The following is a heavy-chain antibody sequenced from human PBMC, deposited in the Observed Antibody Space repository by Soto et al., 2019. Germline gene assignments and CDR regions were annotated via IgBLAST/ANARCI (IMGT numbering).Heavy chain of an antibody. Sequence: GGSLRLSCAASGFTFSSYAMSWVRQAPGKGLEWVSAISGSGGSTYYADSVKGRFTISRDNSKNTLYLQMNSLRAEDTAVYYCAKSKSRPGIAVAGTSSAFDIWGQGTMVTVSS. J-gene: IGHJ3*02. D-gene: IGHD6-19*01. CDR3: AKSKSRPGIAVAGTSSAFDI. V-gene: IGHV3-23*01. CDR2: ISGSGGST. CDR1: GFTFSSYA.